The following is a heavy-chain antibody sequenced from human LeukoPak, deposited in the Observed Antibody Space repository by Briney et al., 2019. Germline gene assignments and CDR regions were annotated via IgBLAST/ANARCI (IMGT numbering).Heavy chain of an antibody. J-gene: IGHJ4*02. CDR3: ASRGVHYDFWRDH. V-gene: IGHV1-2*02. D-gene: IGHD3-3*01. Sequence: ASVKVSCKASGYTFTSYGISWVRQAPGQGPEWMGWINPNSGGTNYAQKFQGRVTMTRDTSISTAYMELSRLRSDDTAVYYCASRGVHYDFWRDHWGQGTLVTVSS. CDR2: INPNSGGT. CDR1: GYTFTSYG.